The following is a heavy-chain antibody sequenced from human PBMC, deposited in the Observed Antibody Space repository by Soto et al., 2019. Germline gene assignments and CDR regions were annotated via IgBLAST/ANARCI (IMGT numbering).Heavy chain of an antibody. D-gene: IGHD3-9*01. Sequence: QVPLVQSGAEVKKPGASVKVSCKASGYTFTSYGISWVRQAPGQGLEWMGWISAYNGNTNYAQKLQGRVTMTTDTSTSTAYMELRSLRSDDTAVYYCARVGVLRYFGRPNAFDIWGQGTMVTVSS. CDR3: ARVGVLRYFGRPNAFDI. V-gene: IGHV1-18*01. CDR2: ISAYNGNT. CDR1: GYTFTSYG. J-gene: IGHJ3*02.